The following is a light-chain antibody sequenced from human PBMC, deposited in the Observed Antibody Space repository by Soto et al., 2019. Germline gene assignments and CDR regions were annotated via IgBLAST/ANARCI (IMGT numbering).Light chain of an antibody. J-gene: IGLJ2*01. CDR2: GNS. CDR3: QSYDSSHVV. Sequence: QSVLTQPPSVSGAPGQRVTISCTGSSSNIGAGYDVHWYQQLPGTAPKLLIYGNSNRPSGVPDRFSGSKSGTSASLAITGLQAVDEADYYCQSYDSSHVVFGGGTTLPVL. CDR1: SSNIGAGYD. V-gene: IGLV1-40*01.